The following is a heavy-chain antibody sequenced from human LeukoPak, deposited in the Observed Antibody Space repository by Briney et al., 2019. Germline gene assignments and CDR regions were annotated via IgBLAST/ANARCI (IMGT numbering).Heavy chain of an antibody. D-gene: IGHD3-10*01. CDR2: ISYGGSNK. CDR1: AFTFSSYA. CDR3: ARGGLWFGEYSPLYYYGMDV. V-gene: IGHV3-30*04. Sequence: GGSLRLSCAASAFTFSSYAMHWVRQAPGKGLQCVAVISYGGSNKYYADSVKGRFTISRDNSKDTLYLQMNSLRAEDTAVYYCARGGLWFGEYSPLYYYGMDVWGKGTTVTVSS. J-gene: IGHJ6*04.